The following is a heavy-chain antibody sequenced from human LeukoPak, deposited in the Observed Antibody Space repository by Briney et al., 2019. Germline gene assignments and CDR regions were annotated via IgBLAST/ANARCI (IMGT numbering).Heavy chain of an antibody. D-gene: IGHD2-15*01. CDR2: ISSSSSNI. CDR1: GFDFSTYS. Sequence: GGSLRLSCAASGFDFSTYSIDWVRQAPGKGLEWVSYISSSSSNIYHADSVKGRFTISRDNAKNSLHLQMNSLRAEDTAVYYCASGRLLLRGYYYYGMDVWGQGTTVTVSS. CDR3: ASGRLLLRGYYYYGMDV. V-gene: IGHV3-21*04. J-gene: IGHJ6*02.